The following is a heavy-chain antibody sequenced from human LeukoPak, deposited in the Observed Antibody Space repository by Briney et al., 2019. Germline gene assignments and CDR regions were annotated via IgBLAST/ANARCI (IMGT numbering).Heavy chain of an antibody. D-gene: IGHD1-1*01. V-gene: IGHV4-59*01. Sequence: SETLSLTCTVSGGSISSYYWSWIRQPPGKGLEWIGYIYYSGSTNYNPSLKSRVTISVDTSKNQFSLKLSSVTAADTAVYYCARWITTQGTFDIWAQGTMVTVSS. CDR2: IYYSGST. CDR3: ARWITTQGTFDI. J-gene: IGHJ3*02. CDR1: GGSISSYY.